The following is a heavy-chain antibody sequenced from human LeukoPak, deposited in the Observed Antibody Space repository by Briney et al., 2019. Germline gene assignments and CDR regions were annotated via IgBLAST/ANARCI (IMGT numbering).Heavy chain of an antibody. Sequence: ASVKVSCKASGYTFTSYYMHWVRQAPGQGLEWMGIINPSGGSTSYAQKFQGRVTVTRGTSTSTVYMELSSLRSEDTAVYYCASGIAAAGALDYWGQGTLVTVSS. CDR2: INPSGGST. CDR3: ASGIAAAGALDY. V-gene: IGHV1-46*01. CDR1: GYTFTSYY. J-gene: IGHJ4*02. D-gene: IGHD6-13*01.